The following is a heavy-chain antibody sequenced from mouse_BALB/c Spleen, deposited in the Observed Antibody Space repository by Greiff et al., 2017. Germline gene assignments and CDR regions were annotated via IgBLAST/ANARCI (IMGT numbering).Heavy chain of an antibody. D-gene: IGHD2-3*01. Sequence: EVKLLESGGGLVQPGGSLKLSCAASGFDFSRYWMSWVRQAPGKGLEWIGEINPDSSTINYTPSLKDKFIISRDNAKNTLYLQMSKVRSEDTALYYCARAMNYAMDYWGQGTSVTVSS. CDR3: ARAMNYAMDY. CDR1: GFDFSRYW. CDR2: INPDSSTI. V-gene: IGHV4-1*02. J-gene: IGHJ4*01.